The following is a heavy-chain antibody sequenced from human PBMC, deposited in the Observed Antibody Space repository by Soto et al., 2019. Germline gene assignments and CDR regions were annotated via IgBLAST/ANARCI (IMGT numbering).Heavy chain of an antibody. CDR2: IYYSGST. CDR3: ARTRSQHDY. J-gene: IGHJ4*02. V-gene: IGHV4-39*01. Sequence: QLQLQESGPGLVKPSETLSLTCTVSGGSISSSSFHWGWIRQPPGKGLEWIGSIYYSGSTYYSPSLMSRVTISVDTSKNQFSLKLSSVTAADTAVYYCARTRSQHDYWGQGTLVTVSS. CDR1: GGSISSSSFH.